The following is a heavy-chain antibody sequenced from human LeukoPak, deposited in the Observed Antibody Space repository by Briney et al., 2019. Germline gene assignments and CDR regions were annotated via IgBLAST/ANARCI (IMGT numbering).Heavy chain of an antibody. V-gene: IGHV4-59*01. CDR3: AGAVVITSAEYFQH. J-gene: IGHJ1*01. D-gene: IGHD3-22*01. Sequence: SETLSLTCTVSGGSISSYYWSWIRQPPGKGLEWIGYICYSGSTNYNPSLKSRVTISLDTSKNQLSLKLSSVAAADTAVYYWAGAVVITSAEYFQHWGQGTLVTVSS. CDR2: ICYSGST. CDR1: GGSISSYY.